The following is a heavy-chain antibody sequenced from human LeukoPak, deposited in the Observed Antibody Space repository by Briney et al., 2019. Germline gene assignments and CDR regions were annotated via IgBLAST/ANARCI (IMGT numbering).Heavy chain of an antibody. J-gene: IGHJ4*02. CDR1: GFTFSSYG. V-gene: IGHV3-33*01. CDR3: ARGRGSSSGY. D-gene: IGHD6-6*01. CDR2: IWYDGSNK. Sequence: PGRSLRLSCAASGFTFSSYGMHWVRQAPGKGLEWVAVIWYDGSNKYYADSVKGRFTISRDNSENTLYLQMNSLRAEDTAVYYCARGRGSSSGYWGQGTLVTVSS.